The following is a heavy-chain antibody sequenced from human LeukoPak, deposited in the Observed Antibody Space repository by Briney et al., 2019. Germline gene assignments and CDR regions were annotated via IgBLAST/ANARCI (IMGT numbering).Heavy chain of an antibody. J-gene: IGHJ6*02. CDR3: VKGLGFYTYYSMDV. CDR2: MSSNGGST. CDR1: GFTFSNYA. Sequence: GGSLRLSCSASGFTFSNYAMHWVRQAPGKGLEYVADMSSNGGSTYYADSVKGRFTISRDNSKNTLNLQMSSLRAEDTAVYYCVKGLGFYTYYSMDVWGQGTTVTVSS. V-gene: IGHV3-64D*06. D-gene: IGHD2/OR15-2a*01.